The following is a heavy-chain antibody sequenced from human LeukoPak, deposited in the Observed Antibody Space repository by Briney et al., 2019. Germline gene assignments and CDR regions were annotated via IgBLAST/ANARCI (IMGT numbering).Heavy chain of an antibody. Sequence: PEGSLRLSCAASGFTFSSYSMNWVRQAPGKGLEWVSSISSSSSYIYYADSVKGRFTISRDNAKNSLYLQMNSLRAEDTAVYYCARGSPNYFDYWGQGTLVTVSS. CDR2: ISSSSSYI. J-gene: IGHJ4*02. CDR1: GFTFSSYS. CDR3: ARGSPNYFDY. V-gene: IGHV3-21*01.